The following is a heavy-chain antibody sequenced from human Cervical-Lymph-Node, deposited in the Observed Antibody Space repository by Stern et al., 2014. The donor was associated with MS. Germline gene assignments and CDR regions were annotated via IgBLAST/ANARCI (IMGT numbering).Heavy chain of an antibody. CDR2: IYWDDDK. CDR1: GFSLSTSGVG. V-gene: IGHV2-5*02. CDR3: AHRLGIAAAGNGGFDP. D-gene: IGHD6-13*01. J-gene: IGHJ5*02. Sequence: QVTLRESGPTLVKPTQTLTLTCTFSGFSLSTSGVGVGWIRQPPGKAREWLAIIYWDDDKRYSPSLKSRLTITKDTSKNQVVLTMTNMDPVDTATYYCAHRLGIAAAGNGGFDPWGQGTLVTVSS.